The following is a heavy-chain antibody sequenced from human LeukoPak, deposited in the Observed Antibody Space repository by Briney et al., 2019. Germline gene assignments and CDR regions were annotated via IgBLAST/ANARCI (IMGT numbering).Heavy chain of an antibody. Sequence: PSQTLSLTCTVSGGSISSGSYYWSWIRQPAGKGLEWIGRIYTSGSTNYNPSLKSRVTISVDTSKNQFSLKLSSVTAADTAVYYCARELGQYQLLWASFSAESMDVWGQGTTVTVSS. CDR3: ARELGQYQLLWASFSAESMDV. V-gene: IGHV4-61*02. CDR1: GGSISSGSYY. J-gene: IGHJ6*02. D-gene: IGHD2-2*01. CDR2: IYTSGST.